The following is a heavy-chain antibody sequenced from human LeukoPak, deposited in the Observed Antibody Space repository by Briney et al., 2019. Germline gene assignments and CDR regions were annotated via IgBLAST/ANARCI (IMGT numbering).Heavy chain of an antibody. CDR1: GYTFTTHT. J-gene: IGHJ4*02. CDR2: INAGNGNT. Sequence: ASVKVSCKASGYTFTTHTIHWVRQAPGQRLEWMGWINAGNGNTKYSQEFQDRVTITRDTSISTAYMELSRLRSDDTAVYYCARDQEQLWLFDYWGQGTLVTVSS. D-gene: IGHD5-18*01. CDR3: ARDQEQLWLFDY. V-gene: IGHV1-3*01.